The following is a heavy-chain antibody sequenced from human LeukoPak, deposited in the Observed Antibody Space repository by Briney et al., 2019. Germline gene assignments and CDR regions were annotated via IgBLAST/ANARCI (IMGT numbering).Heavy chain of an antibody. CDR1: GFTFSRYS. CDR3: ARGLYDFWSGYYIPFDY. V-gene: IGHV3-21*01. D-gene: IGHD3-3*01. Sequence: PGGSLRLSCAASGFTFSRYSMNWVRQAPGKGLEWVSSISSSSSYIYYADSVKGRFTISRDNAKNSLYLQMNSLRAEDTAVYYCARGLYDFWSGYYIPFDYWGQGTLVTVSS. J-gene: IGHJ4*02. CDR2: ISSSSSYI.